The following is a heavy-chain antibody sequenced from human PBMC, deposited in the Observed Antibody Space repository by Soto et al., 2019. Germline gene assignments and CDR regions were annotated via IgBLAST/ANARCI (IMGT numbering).Heavy chain of an antibody. CDR2: IAHLEST. Sequence: PSDTLSLTCTLSGSSISYGGFQWGWIPQSPGKGLEWIGYIAHLESTYFHPSFKSRLTMSIDRTRNQFSLKLSSVTAADMAVYYCARGGGYDSFDYWGQGVLVTVS. V-gene: IGHV4-30-2*06. J-gene: IGHJ4*02. D-gene: IGHD5-12*01. CDR1: GSSISYGGFQ. CDR3: ARGGGYDSFDY.